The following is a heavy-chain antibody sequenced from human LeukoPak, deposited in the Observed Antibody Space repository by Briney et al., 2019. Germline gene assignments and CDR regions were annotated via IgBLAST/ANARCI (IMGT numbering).Heavy chain of an antibody. CDR2: ITGGGDIT. CDR1: GFTFSSYT. D-gene: IGHD1-1*01. CDR3: ATGEAEYPVRFAAS. Sequence: GGSLRLSCVASGFTFSSYTLRWIRQAPGKRLDWVAAITGGGDITYYADSVKGRFTISRDNSKNTLYLQMSSLSAEDTALYYCATGEAEYPVRFAASWGQGTLVTVSS. J-gene: IGHJ5*02. V-gene: IGHV3-23*01.